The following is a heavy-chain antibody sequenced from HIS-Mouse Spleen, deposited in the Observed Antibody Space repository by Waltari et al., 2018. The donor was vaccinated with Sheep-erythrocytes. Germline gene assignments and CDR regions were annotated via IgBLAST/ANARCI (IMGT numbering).Heavy chain of an antibody. D-gene: IGHD2-15*01. CDR3: ARGYGGNTRGAFDI. CDR2: INHSGST. V-gene: IGHV4-34*01. CDR1: GGSFSGYY. Sequence: QVQLQQWGAGLLKPSETLSLTCAVYGGSFSGYYWSWIRQPPGTGLGWIGEINHSGSTNYTPSLKSRVTISVDTSKNQFSLKLSSVTAADTAVYYCARGYGGNTRGAFDIWGQGTMVTVSS. J-gene: IGHJ3*02.